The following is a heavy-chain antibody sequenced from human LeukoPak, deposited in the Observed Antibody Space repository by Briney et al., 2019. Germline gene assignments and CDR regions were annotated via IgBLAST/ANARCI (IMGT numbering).Heavy chain of an antibody. CDR2: ISYSGST. Sequence: PSETLSLTCTVSGGSISSNNYYWGWIRQPPGKGLEWIGSISYSGSTYYNPSLKSRVTISVDTSKNQFSLKLSSVTAADTAVYYCARPGYYYDSSGYYYRDYWGQGTLVTVSS. V-gene: IGHV4-39*01. J-gene: IGHJ4*02. D-gene: IGHD3-22*01. CDR1: GGSISSNNYY. CDR3: ARPGYYYDSSGYYYRDY.